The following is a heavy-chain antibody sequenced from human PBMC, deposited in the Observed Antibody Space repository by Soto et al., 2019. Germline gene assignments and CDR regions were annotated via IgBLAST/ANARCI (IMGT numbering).Heavy chain of an antibody. CDR1: GFSLSSSGVG. CDR2: IYWDDDE. D-gene: IGHD2-15*01. CDR3: AHKGGRGAAMDV. V-gene: IGHV2-5*02. Sequence: QITLKESGPPLVKPTQTLTLTCTFSGFSLSSSGVGVGWIRQPPGKALEWLTLIYWDDDERYSPSLKSRLTIXKXXSKTQVVLTWTNMDPVDTATYFCAHKGGRGAAMDVWGQGTTVTVSS. J-gene: IGHJ6*02.